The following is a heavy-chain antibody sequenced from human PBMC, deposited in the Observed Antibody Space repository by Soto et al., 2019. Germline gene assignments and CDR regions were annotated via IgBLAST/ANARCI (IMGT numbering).Heavy chain of an antibody. CDR3: ARGGGPYVWFNEF. J-gene: IGHJ4*02. V-gene: IGHV1-69*01. CDR1: GGLFSSFA. Sequence: QEQLVQSGPEVRKPGSSVKVSCKDSGGLFSSFAISWVRQAPGQGLEWLGGIIPVFGTTNYAEKFQDRVTITADEWTNTAYMELTSLTSGDTAMYYCARGGGPYVWFNEFWGQGTLVTVSS. CDR2: IIPVFGTT. D-gene: IGHD3-16*01.